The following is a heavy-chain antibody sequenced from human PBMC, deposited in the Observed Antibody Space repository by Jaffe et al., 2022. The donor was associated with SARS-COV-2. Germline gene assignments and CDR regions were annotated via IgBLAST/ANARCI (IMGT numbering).Heavy chain of an antibody. D-gene: IGHD4-17*01. CDR2: IYHSGST. V-gene: IGHV4-38-2*02. J-gene: IGHJ6*04. Sequence: QVQLQESGPGLVKPSETLSLTCTVSGYSISSGYYWGWIRQPPGKGLEWIGSIYHSGSTYYNPSLKSRVTISVDTSKNQFSLKLSSVTAADTAVYYCARDVTVTRPNVWGKGTTVTVSS. CDR1: GYSISSGYY. CDR3: ARDVTVTRPNV.